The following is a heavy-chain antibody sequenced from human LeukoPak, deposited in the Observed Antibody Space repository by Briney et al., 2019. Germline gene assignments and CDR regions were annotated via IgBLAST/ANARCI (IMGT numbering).Heavy chain of an antibody. J-gene: IGHJ4*02. Sequence: PGGSLRLSCAASGFTFNNYAMSWGRQVPGKGLEWVSAITGSDGDTYYADSVKGRFTISRDVSKNTLYLQMNSLRAEDTAVYYCAKRFDYWGQGTLVTVSS. CDR3: AKRFDY. CDR1: GFTFNNYA. V-gene: IGHV3-23*01. CDR2: ITGSDGDT.